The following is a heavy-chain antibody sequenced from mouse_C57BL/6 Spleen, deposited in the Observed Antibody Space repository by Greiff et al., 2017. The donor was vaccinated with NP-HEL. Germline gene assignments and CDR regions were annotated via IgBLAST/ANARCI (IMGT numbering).Heavy chain of an antibody. J-gene: IGHJ2*01. D-gene: IGHD1-1*01. CDR3: ARSIITTVVANFDY. CDR1: GYAFSSYW. V-gene: IGHV1-80*01. Sequence: QVQLKESGAELVKPGASVKISCKASGYAFSSYWMNWVKQRPGKGLEWIGQIYPGDGDTNYNGKFKGKATLTADKSSSSAYMQLSSLTSEDSAVYFCARSIITTVVANFDYWGQGTTLTVSS. CDR2: IYPGDGDT.